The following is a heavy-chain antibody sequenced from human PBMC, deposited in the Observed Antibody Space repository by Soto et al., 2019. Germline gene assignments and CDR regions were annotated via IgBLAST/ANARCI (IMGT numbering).Heavy chain of an antibody. CDR1: GGTFSDLA. J-gene: IGHJ4*02. Sequence: QVHLVQSGAEVKKPGSSVKVSCKTSGGTFSDLAFSWVRQAPRQGLEWVGGIIPLFGTPNYAREFQGRVSISEDESSNTVYMELRSLRSEDTAVYYCASERVAEMATGGYFDNWGQGNLVTVSS. V-gene: IGHV1-69*01. CDR3: ASERVAEMATGGYFDN. D-gene: IGHD5-12*01. CDR2: IIPLFGTP.